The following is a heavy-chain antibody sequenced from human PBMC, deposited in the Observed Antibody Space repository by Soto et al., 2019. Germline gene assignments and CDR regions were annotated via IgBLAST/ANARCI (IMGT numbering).Heavy chain of an antibody. CDR2: ISYDGSNK. Sequence: GGSLRLSCAASGFTFSSYAMHWVRQAPGKGLEWVAVISYDGSNKYYADSVKGRFTISRDNSKNTLYLQMNSLRAEDPAVYYCARVKGDFWSGYPVGGYYYGMDVWGQGTTVTVSS. J-gene: IGHJ6*02. D-gene: IGHD3-3*01. V-gene: IGHV3-30-3*01. CDR1: GFTFSSYA. CDR3: ARVKGDFWSGYPVGGYYYGMDV.